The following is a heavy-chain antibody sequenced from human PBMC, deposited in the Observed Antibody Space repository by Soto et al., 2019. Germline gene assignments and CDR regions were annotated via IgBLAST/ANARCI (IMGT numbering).Heavy chain of an antibody. CDR3: AIQGYCSSTSCYRFDY. J-gene: IGHJ4*02. D-gene: IGHD2-2*01. Sequence: QVQLVQSGAEVKKPGSSVKVSCKASGGTFSSYAISWVRQAPGQGLEWMGGIIPIFGTANYAQKFQGRVTITADESTSTADMELSSLRSEDTAVYYCAIQGYCSSTSCYRFDYWGQGTLVTVSS. V-gene: IGHV1-69*01. CDR1: GGTFSSYA. CDR2: IIPIFGTA.